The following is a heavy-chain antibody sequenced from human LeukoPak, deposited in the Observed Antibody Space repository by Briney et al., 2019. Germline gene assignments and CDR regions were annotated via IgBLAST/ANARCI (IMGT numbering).Heavy chain of an antibody. CDR2: VTGGAAAT. CDR1: GFNFRSYA. Sequence: GGSLRVSCAASGFNFRSYAMSWVRQAPGKGLEWVSTVTGGAAATYYADSVRGRHTISRDNSKNTLYLQMNSLRAEDTAVYYCARDSPLKGYNSGWATNSFDFWGQGTLVTVSS. V-gene: IGHV3-23*01. CDR3: ARDSPLKGYNSGWATNSFDF. D-gene: IGHD6-19*01. J-gene: IGHJ4*02.